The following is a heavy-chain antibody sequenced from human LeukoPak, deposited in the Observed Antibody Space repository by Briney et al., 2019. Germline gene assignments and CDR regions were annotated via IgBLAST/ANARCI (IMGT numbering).Heavy chain of an antibody. J-gene: IGHJ4*02. CDR3: ARAKPDPQYYFDY. Sequence: SETLSLTCTVSGGCFSSYYWSWIRQHPGKGLEWIGYIYYSGSTNYNPSLKSRVTISVDTSKNQFSLKLSSVTAADTAVYYCARAKPDPQYYFDYWGQGTLVTVSS. CDR1: GGCFSSYY. V-gene: IGHV4-59*12. D-gene: IGHD1-14*01. CDR2: IYYSGST.